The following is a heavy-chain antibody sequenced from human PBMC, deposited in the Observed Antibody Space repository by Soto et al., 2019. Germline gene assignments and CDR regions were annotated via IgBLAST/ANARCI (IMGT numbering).Heavy chain of an antibody. CDR3: AKDSNPNPLFDAFDI. CDR1: GGSISSSSYY. V-gene: IGHV4-39*02. CDR2: IYYGGST. J-gene: IGHJ3*02. Sequence: SETLSLTCTVSGGSISSSSYYWGWIRQPPGKGLEWIGSIYYGGSTYYNPSLKSRVTISVDTSKNQFSLKLSSVTAADTALYYCAKDSNPNPLFDAFDIWGQGTMVTV.